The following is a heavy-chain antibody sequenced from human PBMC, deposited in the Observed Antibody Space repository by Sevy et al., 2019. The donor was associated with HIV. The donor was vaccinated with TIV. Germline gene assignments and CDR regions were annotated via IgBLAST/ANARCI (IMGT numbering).Heavy chain of an antibody. Sequence: ASVKVSCKASGYTFTSYDINWVRQATGQGLEWMGWMNPNSGNTGYAQKFQGRVTMTRNTSISTAYMELSSLRSEDTAVYYCAREPRLRYFDWLLKGDYYYYGMDVWGQGTTVTVSS. D-gene: IGHD3-9*01. CDR3: AREPRLRYFDWLLKGDYYYYGMDV. J-gene: IGHJ6*02. CDR1: GYTFTSYD. V-gene: IGHV1-8*01. CDR2: MNPNSGNT.